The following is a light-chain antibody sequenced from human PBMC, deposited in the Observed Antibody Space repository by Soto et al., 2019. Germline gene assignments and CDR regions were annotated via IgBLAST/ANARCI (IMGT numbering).Light chain of an antibody. CDR2: STN. J-gene: IGLJ2*01. Sequence: QAVVTQEPSLTVSPGGTVTLTCSSNTGAVTTAYYPNWFQQKPGQAPRALSYSTNKRHSWTPGRFSGSLLGAKAALTLSDVQPEDEAEYVCLVYSRGLVVFGGGTKLTVL. V-gene: IGLV7-43*01. CDR1: TGAVTTAYY. CDR3: LVYSRGLVV.